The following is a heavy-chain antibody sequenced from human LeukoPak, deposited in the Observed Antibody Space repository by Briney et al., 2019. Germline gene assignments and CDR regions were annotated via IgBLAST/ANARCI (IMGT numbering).Heavy chain of an antibody. Sequence: PGGSLRLSCAASGFTFSSYGMHWVRQAPGKGLEWVAVISYDGSNKYYADSVKGRFTISRDNSKNTLYLQMNSLRAEDTAVYYCARDRLGGVIDYWGQGTLVTVSS. CDR1: GFTFSSYG. D-gene: IGHD3-16*01. V-gene: IGHV3-30*03. J-gene: IGHJ4*02. CDR2: ISYDGSNK. CDR3: ARDRLGGVIDY.